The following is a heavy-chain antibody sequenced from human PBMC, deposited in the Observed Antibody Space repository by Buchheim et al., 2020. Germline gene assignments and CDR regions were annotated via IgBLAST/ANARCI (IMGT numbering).Heavy chain of an antibody. Sequence: QLQLQESGPGLVKPSETLSLTCTVSGGSISSSSYYWGWIRQPPGKGLEWIGSIYYSGSTYYNPSLKSRVTISVDTSKNQFPLKLSSVTAADTAVYYCARRGERSWYYFDYWGQGTL. D-gene: IGHD6-13*01. CDR2: IYYSGST. CDR1: GGSISSSSYY. J-gene: IGHJ4*02. V-gene: IGHV4-39*01. CDR3: ARRGERSWYYFDY.